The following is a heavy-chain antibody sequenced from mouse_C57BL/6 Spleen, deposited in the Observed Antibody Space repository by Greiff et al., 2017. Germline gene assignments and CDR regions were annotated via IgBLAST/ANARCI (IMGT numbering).Heavy chain of an antibody. CDR3: ARPSYGSSWYFDV. CDR2: ISSGSSTI. Sequence: EVNLVESGGGLVKPGGSLKLSCAASGFTFSDYGMHWVRQAPEKGLEWVAYISSGSSTIYYADTVKGRFTISRDNAKNTLFLQMTSLRSEDTAMYYCARPSYGSSWYFDVWGTGTTVTVSS. D-gene: IGHD1-1*01. CDR1: GFTFSDYG. V-gene: IGHV5-17*01. J-gene: IGHJ1*03.